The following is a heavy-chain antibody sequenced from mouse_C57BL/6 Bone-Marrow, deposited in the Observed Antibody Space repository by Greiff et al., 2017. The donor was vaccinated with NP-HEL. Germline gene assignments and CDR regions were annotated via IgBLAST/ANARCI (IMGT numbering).Heavy chain of an antibody. CDR1: GYTFTSYW. Sequence: QVQLQQPGAELVRPGTSVKLSCKASGYTFTSYWMHWVKQRPGQGLEWIGVIDPSDSYTNYNQKFKGKATLTVDTSSSTAYMQLSSLTSEDSAVYYCARAVGGYFWDFDVWGTGTTVTVSS. V-gene: IGHV1-59*01. CDR2: IDPSDSYT. CDR3: ARAVGGYFWDFDV. D-gene: IGHD2-3*01. J-gene: IGHJ1*03.